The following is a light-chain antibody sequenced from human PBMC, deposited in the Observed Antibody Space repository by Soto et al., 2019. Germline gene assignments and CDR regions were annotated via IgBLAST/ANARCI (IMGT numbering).Light chain of an antibody. CDR2: DVS. V-gene: IGLV2-11*01. Sequence: QSVLTQPRSVSGSPGQSVTISCTGTSSDVGGYNYVSWYQQHPGKAPKLMIYDVSKRPSGVPDRFSGSKSGNTASLTISGLQAEDDADYYCCSYAGSNNLVFGGGTKRTVL. CDR3: CSYAGSNNLV. J-gene: IGLJ3*02. CDR1: SSDVGGYNY.